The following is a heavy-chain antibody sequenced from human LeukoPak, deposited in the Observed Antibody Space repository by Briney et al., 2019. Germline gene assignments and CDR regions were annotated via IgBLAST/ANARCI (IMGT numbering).Heavy chain of an antibody. CDR3: ARTSRYSGSYDDY. CDR1: GFTFSSYA. V-gene: IGHV3-23*01. Sequence: TGGSLRLSCAASGFTFSSYAMSWVRQAPGKGLEWVSAISGSGGSTYYADSVKGRFTISRDNSKNTLYLQMNSLRAEDTAVYYCARTSRYSGSYDDYWGQGTLVTVSS. J-gene: IGHJ4*02. D-gene: IGHD1-26*01. CDR2: ISGSGGST.